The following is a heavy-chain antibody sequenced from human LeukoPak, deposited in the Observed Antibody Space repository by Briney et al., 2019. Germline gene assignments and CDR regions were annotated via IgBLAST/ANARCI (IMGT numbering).Heavy chain of an antibody. D-gene: IGHD1-1*01. V-gene: IGHV3-74*01. Sequence: GGSLRLSCAASGFTFSSYWMHWVRQAPGKGLVWVSRINSDGSSTSYADSVKGRFTISRDNAKNSLYLQMNSLRAEDTAVYYCARVRLERRTGPGPRAYYFDYWGQGTLVTVSS. CDR1: GFTFSSYW. CDR3: ARVRLERRTGPGPRAYYFDY. CDR2: INSDGSST. J-gene: IGHJ4*02.